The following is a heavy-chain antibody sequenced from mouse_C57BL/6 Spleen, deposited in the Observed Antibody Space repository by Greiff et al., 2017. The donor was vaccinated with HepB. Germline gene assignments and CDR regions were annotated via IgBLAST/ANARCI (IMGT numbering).Heavy chain of an antibody. V-gene: IGHV1-54*01. CDR2: IIPGSGGT. Sequence: QVQLKESGAELVRPGTSVKVSCKASGYAFTNYLIVWVKQRPGQGLEWIGVIIPGSGGTNYNEKFKGKATLTADKSSSTAYMQLSSLTSEDSEVYFCARAVWDYDVYYAIDYWGQGTSVIVTS. D-gene: IGHD2-4*01. CDR1: GYAFTNYL. J-gene: IGHJ4*01. CDR3: ARAVWDYDVYYAIDY.